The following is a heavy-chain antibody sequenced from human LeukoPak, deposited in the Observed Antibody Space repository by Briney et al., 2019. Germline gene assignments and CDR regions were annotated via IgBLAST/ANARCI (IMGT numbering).Heavy chain of an antibody. J-gene: IGHJ4*02. CDR3: AKDPGADYSNYIDY. CDR1: GFTFSSYG. CDR2: IRYDGSNK. Sequence: GGSLRLSCAASGFTFSSYGMHWVRQAPGKGLEWVAFIRYDGSNKYYADSVKGRFTISRDNSKSTLYLQMNSLRAEDTAVYYCAKDPGADYSNYIDYWGQGTLVTVSS. D-gene: IGHD4-11*01. V-gene: IGHV3-30*02.